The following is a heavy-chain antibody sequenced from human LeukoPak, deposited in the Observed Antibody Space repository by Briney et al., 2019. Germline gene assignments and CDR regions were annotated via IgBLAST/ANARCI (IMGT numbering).Heavy chain of an antibody. J-gene: IGHJ6*03. CDR2: ISAYNGNT. CDR1: GYTFTSYG. D-gene: IGHD2-21*01. Sequence: ASVKVSCKASGYTFTSYGISWVRQAPGQGLEWMGWISAYNGNTNYAQKLQGRVTMTTDTSTSTAYMELRSLRSEDTAVYYCAIPNPMAYCGGDCYSIHYYYYMDVWGKGTTVTVSS. CDR3: AIPNPMAYCGGDCYSIHYYYYMDV. V-gene: IGHV1-18*01.